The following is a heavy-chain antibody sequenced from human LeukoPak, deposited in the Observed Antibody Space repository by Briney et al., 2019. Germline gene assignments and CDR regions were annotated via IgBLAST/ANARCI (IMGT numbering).Heavy chain of an antibody. CDR3: ARGVVGLRIFYAFDI. D-gene: IGHD2-2*01. CDR1: GGSISSGSYY. Sequence: SETLSLTCTVSGGSISSGSYYWSWIRQPAGKGLEWIGRIYTSGSTNYNPSLKSRVTISVDTSKNQFSLKLSSVTAADTAVYYCARGVVGLRIFYAFDIWGQGTMVTVSS. J-gene: IGHJ3*02. CDR2: IYTSGST. V-gene: IGHV4-61*02.